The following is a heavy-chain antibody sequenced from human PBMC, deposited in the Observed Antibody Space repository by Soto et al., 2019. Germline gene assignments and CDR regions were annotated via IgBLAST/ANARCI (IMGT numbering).Heavy chain of an antibody. Sequence: SETLSLTCIVSRGSISCYYWSWVRQPPGKGLEWVGYIYYGGSTNYNPSLRSRVTISVDPSTSQFSLRLRSVTAADTAVYSSAAAGGGRGYSHGPLNCWDRGTL. CDR1: RGSISCYY. J-gene: IGHJ4*02. V-gene: IGHV4-59*01. D-gene: IGHD5-18*01. CDR3: AAAGGGRGYSHGPLNC. CDR2: IYYGGST.